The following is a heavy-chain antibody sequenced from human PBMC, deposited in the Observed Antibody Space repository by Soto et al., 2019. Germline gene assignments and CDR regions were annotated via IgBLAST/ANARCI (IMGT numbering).Heavy chain of an antibody. CDR3: ARGLVEPSDFSDYYYMDV. CDR1: GFTFTSSA. J-gene: IGHJ6*03. V-gene: IGHV1-58*01. CDR2: IVVGSGNT. D-gene: IGHD1-1*01. Sequence: GASVKVSCKASGFTFTSSAVQWVRQARGQRLEWIGWIVVGSGNTNYAQKFQERVTITRDMSTSTAYMELSSLRSEDTAVYYCARGLVEPSDFSDYYYMDVWGKGTTVTAP.